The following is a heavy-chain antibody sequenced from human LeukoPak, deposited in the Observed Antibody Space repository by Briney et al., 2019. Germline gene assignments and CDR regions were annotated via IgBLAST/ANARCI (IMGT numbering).Heavy chain of an antibody. CDR2: IYYSGST. Sequence: SETLSLTCTVSGGSIRSSYYYWGWIRQPPGKGLEWIGSIYYSGSTYYNPSLKSRVTISVDTSKNQFSLKLSSVTAADTAVYYCARRSYYDSSGIFDYWGQGTLVTVSS. CDR1: GGSIRSSYYY. CDR3: ARRSYYDSSGIFDY. D-gene: IGHD3-22*01. J-gene: IGHJ4*02. V-gene: IGHV4-39*01.